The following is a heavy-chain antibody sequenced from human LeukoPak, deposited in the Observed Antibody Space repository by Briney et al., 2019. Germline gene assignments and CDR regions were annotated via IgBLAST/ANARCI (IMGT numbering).Heavy chain of an antibody. V-gene: IGHV1-2*02. J-gene: IGHJ3*02. CDR3: ARSRMSDAFDI. Sequence: GASVKVSCKASGYTFNGYYMHWVRQAPGQGLEWMGWINPNTGDRNYAQKFQGRVTMTRDTSISTAYMELSRLRSDDTAVYYCARSRMSDAFDIWGQGTMVTVSS. D-gene: IGHD2/OR15-2a*01. CDR1: GYTFNGYY. CDR2: INPNTGDR.